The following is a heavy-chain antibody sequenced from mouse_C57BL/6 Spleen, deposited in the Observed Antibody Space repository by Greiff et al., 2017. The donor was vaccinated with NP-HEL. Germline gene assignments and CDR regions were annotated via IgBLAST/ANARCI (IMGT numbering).Heavy chain of an antibody. CDR1: GFNIKNTY. Sequence: EVKLVESVAELVRPGASVKLSCTASGFNIKNTYMHWVKQRPEQGLEWIGRIDPANGNTKYAPKFQGKATITADKSSNTAYLQLSSLTSEDTAIYYCARRYYSILYYAMDYWGQGTSVTVSS. CDR3: ARRYYSILYYAMDY. J-gene: IGHJ4*01. V-gene: IGHV14-3*01. CDR2: IDPANGNT. D-gene: IGHD2-5*01.